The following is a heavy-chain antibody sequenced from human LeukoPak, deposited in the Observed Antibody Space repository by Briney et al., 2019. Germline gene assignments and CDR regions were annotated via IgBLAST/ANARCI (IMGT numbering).Heavy chain of an antibody. J-gene: IGHJ6*02. CDR1: GDSFSNYY. Sequence: SETLSLTCSVSGDSFSNYYWTWIRQPPGKGLEWIGYVYYSGSTNYNPSLKTRLHLSVDTSKNRFSLKLSSVTAADTAVYYCARVVYSHYWPEGMDVWGQGTTVTVSS. CDR2: VYYSGST. D-gene: IGHD4-11*01. V-gene: IGHV4-59*08. CDR3: ARVVYSHYWPEGMDV.